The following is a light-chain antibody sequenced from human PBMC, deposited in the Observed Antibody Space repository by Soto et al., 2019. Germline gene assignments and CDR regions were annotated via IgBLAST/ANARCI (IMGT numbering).Light chain of an antibody. Sequence: AIKVTRCPSVMSACLCDIFTIAGRASQDIKSYLAWYQQKPVKAPKLLIYAASTLQSGVPSRFSGSGSGTDFTLTISCLQSQDFATYYCQQYYSYPITFGQGIRLEIK. CDR2: AAS. CDR1: QDIKSY. V-gene: IGKV1-8*01. CDR3: QQYYSYPIT. J-gene: IGKJ5*01.